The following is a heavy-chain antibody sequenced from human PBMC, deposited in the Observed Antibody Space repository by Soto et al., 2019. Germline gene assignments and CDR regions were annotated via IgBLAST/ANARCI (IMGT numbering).Heavy chain of an antibody. Sequence: QVQLVQSGAEVKKPGASVKVSCKASGYTFTSYTLHWVRQAPGQRLEWMGWINTGNDNTKYSQKFQGRVTITRDTSASTAYIELSSLRSEDTAVYYCARGDTMVRGVIIDYFDYWGQGTLVTVAS. D-gene: IGHD3-10*01. CDR1: GYTFTSYT. V-gene: IGHV1-3*04. CDR3: ARGDTMVRGVIIDYFDY. J-gene: IGHJ4*02. CDR2: INTGNDNT.